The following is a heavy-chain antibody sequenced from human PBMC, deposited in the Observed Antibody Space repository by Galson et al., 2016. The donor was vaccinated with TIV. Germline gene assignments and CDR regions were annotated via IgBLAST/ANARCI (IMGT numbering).Heavy chain of an antibody. D-gene: IGHD3-3*01. CDR3: ARKLEWDRNGWFDH. V-gene: IGHV2-70*01. Sequence: PALVKPTQTLTLTCTFSGFSLRSSGVCVSWIRQAPGKALEWLALLDWENAKYYSTSLKTRLTVSNDTSKNRVVLTMTNMGPVDTATYYCARKLEWDRNGWFDHWGQGVRVTVSS. CDR1: GFSLRSSGVC. J-gene: IGHJ5*02. CDR2: LDWENAK.